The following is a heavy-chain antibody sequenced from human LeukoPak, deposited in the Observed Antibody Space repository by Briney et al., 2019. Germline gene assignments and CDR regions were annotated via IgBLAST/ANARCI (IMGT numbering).Heavy chain of an antibody. CDR2: MNPNSGNT. Sequence: ASVKVSCKASGYTFTSYDINWVRQATGQGLEWMGWMNPNSGNTGYAQKFQGRVTMTRNTSISTAYMELSSLRSEDTAVCYCARQGGSYPIVDYWGQGTLVTVSS. CDR1: GYTFTSYD. CDR3: ARQGGSYPIVDY. D-gene: IGHD1-26*01. V-gene: IGHV1-8*01. J-gene: IGHJ4*02.